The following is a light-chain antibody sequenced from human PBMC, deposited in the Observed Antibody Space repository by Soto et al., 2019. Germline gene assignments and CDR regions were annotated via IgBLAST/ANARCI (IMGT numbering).Light chain of an antibody. V-gene: IGLV1-40*01. CDR1: SSNIGAGYD. CDR3: QSYDSSWV. CDR2: GNS. Sequence: QSVLTQPPSVSGAPGQRVTISCTGSSSNIGAGYDVHWYQQLPGTAPKLLIYGNSNRPSAVPDRFSGSKSGTSASLAITGLQAEDVADYYCQSYDSSWVFGGGTKLTVL. J-gene: IGLJ3*02.